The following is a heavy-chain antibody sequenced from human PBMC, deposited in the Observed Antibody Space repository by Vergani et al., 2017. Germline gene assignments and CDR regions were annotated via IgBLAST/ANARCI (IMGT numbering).Heavy chain of an antibody. Sequence: EVQLVESGGGLVQPGGSLRLSCAASGFTFSSYWMHWVRQAPGKGLVWVSRINSDGSSTSYADSVKGRFTISRDNAKNTLYLQMNSLRAEDTAVYYCAKDHGAYCGGDCYSGFDYWGQGTLVTVSS. D-gene: IGHD2-21*02. J-gene: IGHJ4*02. V-gene: IGHV3-74*01. CDR3: AKDHGAYCGGDCYSGFDY. CDR1: GFTFSSYW. CDR2: INSDGSST.